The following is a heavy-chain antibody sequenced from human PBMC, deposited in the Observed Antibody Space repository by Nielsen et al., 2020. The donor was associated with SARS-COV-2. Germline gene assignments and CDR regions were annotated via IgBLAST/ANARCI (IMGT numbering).Heavy chain of an antibody. Sequence: GESLKISCVASGFIFRTYSMNWVRQAPGKGLEWVSMISASSSDIYYANSVKGRFTISRDNAKNSLYLQMNSLRPEDTAVYYCASGPLAVAPDSWGQGTLVTVSS. CDR2: ISASSSDI. V-gene: IGHV3-21*01. CDR1: GFIFRTYS. CDR3: ASGPLAVAPDS. J-gene: IGHJ4*02. D-gene: IGHD6-19*01.